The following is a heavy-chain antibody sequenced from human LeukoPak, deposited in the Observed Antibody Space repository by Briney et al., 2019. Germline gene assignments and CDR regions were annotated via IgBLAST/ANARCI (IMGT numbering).Heavy chain of an antibody. Sequence: SETLSLTCTVSGGSISSYFWSWIRQPPGKELEWIEYIYSSGSTSYNPSLKSRVTISVDTSKNQFSLKLTSVTAADTAVYYCARGGSRVFDFWGQGTLVTISS. CDR1: GGSISSYF. D-gene: IGHD2-2*01. CDR3: ARGGSRVFDF. J-gene: IGHJ4*02. CDR2: IYSSGST. V-gene: IGHV4-4*09.